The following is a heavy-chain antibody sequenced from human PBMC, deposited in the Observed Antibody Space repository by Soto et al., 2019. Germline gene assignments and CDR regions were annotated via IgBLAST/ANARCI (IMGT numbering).Heavy chain of an antibody. Sequence: EVQLVESGGGLVRPGGSLRLSCAASGFTFSYYWMHWVRQAPGKGLVWVSRIHSDGSSTTYADFVKGRFIISRDNARNTVDLQMNSVRVAETAVYYCARGDRGAFDLWGQGTVVTVSS. CDR1: GFTFSYYW. CDR2: IHSDGSST. V-gene: IGHV3-74*01. J-gene: IGHJ3*01. CDR3: ARGDRGAFDL. D-gene: IGHD1-26*01.